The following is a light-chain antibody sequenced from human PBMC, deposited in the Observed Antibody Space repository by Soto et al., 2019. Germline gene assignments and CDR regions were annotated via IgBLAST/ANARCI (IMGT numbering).Light chain of an antibody. CDR1: SSDVGGYNY. CDR3: QSYDSSLSAWV. V-gene: IGLV2-8*01. J-gene: IGLJ1*01. Sequence: QSALTQPPSASGSPGQSVAISCTGTSSDVGGYNYVSWYQQHPGKAPKLMIYEVNKRPSGVPDRFSGSKSGNTASLTVSGLQAEDEADYYCQSYDSSLSAWVFGTGTKLTVL. CDR2: EVN.